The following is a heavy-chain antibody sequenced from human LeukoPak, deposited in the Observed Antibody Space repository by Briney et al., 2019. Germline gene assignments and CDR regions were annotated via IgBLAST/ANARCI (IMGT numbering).Heavy chain of an antibody. CDR1: GFTFDDYA. D-gene: IGHD3-16*01. J-gene: IGHJ3*02. CDR3: AKDIYYGGEGAFDI. CDR2: ISWNSGSI. V-gene: IGHV3-9*01. Sequence: GGSLRLSCAASGFTFDDYAMHWVRQAPGKGLEWGSGISWNSGSIGYADSVKGRFTISRDNAKNSLYLQMNSLRAEDTALYYCAKDIYYGGEGAFDIWGQGTMVTVSS.